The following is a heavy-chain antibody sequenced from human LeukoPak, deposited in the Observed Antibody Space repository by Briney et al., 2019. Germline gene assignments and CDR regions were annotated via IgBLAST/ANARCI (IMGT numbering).Heavy chain of an antibody. V-gene: IGHV3-21*01. Sequence: GGSLRLSCAASGFTFSNYNMNWVRQALGQGLEWVSTISSSRSSYIYYADSVKGRFTISRDNAKNSLYLQMNSLRAEDTAVYYCARDPPSFQYWGQGTLVTVSA. CDR3: ARDPPSFQY. CDR2: ISSSRSSYI. CDR1: GFTFSNYN. J-gene: IGHJ1*01.